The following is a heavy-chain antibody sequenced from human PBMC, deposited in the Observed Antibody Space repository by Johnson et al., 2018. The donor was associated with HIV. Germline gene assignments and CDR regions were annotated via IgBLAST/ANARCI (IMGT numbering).Heavy chain of an antibody. V-gene: IGHV3-33*06. Sequence: VQLVESGGGVVQPGRSLRLSCAASGFTFSSYGMHWVRQAPGKGLEWVAVIWYDGSNKYYADSVKGRFTISRDNSKNTLYLQMNSLRAEDTAVYYCAKQQLVPDDAFDIWGQGTMVTVSS. CDR2: IWYDGSNK. CDR3: AKQQLVPDDAFDI. CDR1: GFTFSSYG. J-gene: IGHJ3*02. D-gene: IGHD6-6*01.